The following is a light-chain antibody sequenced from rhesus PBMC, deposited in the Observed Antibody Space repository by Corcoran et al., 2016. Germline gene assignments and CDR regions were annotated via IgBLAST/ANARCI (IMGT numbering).Light chain of an antibody. J-gene: IGKJ3*01. CDR3: LQGIQFPFT. V-gene: IGKV2-90*01. Sequence: DIVMTQTPLSLPVTPGEPASISCSSSQSLLHSGGKTYLDWYLQKPGQSPQLLIYEVSNRASGVPDRLRCDGAGNDFILKISRVEAEEVGVYYCLQGIQFPFTFGPGTKLDIK. CDR1: QSLLHSGGKTY. CDR2: EVS.